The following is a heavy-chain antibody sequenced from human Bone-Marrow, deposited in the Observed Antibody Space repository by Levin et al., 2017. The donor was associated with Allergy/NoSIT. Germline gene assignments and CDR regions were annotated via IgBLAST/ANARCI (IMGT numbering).Heavy chain of an antibody. V-gene: IGHV4-34*01. Sequence: SETLSLTCARYGGSFMGYHWSWIPQSPGKGLEWIGDINHSGSTSYNPSHKSRVTISIDTSKNQFSLNLSSVTAADTAVYYCARRPDGFDIWGQGTMVTVSS. CDR2: INHSGST. CDR3: ARRPDGFDI. J-gene: IGHJ3*02. CDR1: GGSFMGYH.